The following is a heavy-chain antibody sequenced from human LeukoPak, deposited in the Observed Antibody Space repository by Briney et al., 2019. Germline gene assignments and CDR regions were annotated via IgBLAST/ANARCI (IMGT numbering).Heavy chain of an antibody. Sequence: SETLSLTCTVSGYSISSGYYWGWIRQPPGKGLEWIGSIYHSGSTYYSPSLKSRVTISVDTSKNQFSLKLSSVTAADTAVYYCAREGGYSNFGFDYWGQGTLVTVSS. CDR1: GYSISSGYY. CDR2: IYHSGST. V-gene: IGHV4-38-2*02. D-gene: IGHD4-11*01. CDR3: AREGGYSNFGFDY. J-gene: IGHJ4*02.